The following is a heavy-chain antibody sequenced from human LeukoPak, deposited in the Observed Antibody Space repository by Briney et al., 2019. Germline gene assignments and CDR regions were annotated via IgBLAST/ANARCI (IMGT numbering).Heavy chain of an antibody. CDR3: ARATLYDYYFNY. V-gene: IGHV1-46*01. CDR1: GYTFTSYY. Sequence: ASVKVSCKASGYTFTSYYMHWVRQAPGQGLEWMGIINPSGGSTSYAXXFQGRVTMTRDTSTSTVYMELSSLRSEDTAVYYCARATLYDYYFNYWGQGTLVTVSS. D-gene: IGHD5/OR15-5a*01. J-gene: IGHJ4*02. CDR2: INPSGGST.